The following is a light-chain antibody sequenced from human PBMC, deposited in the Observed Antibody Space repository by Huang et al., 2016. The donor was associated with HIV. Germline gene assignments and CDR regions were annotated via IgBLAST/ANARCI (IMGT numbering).Light chain of an antibody. CDR3: QQRSNWPWT. Sequence: EIVLTQSPATLSLSPGERATLSCGASQSFSSYLAWYQQKPGQAPRLLIYDAFNRATGIPARFSGSGSGTDFTLTISSLEPEDFAVYYCQQRSNWPWTFGQGTKVEIK. CDR1: QSFSSY. CDR2: DAF. V-gene: IGKV3-11*01. J-gene: IGKJ1*01.